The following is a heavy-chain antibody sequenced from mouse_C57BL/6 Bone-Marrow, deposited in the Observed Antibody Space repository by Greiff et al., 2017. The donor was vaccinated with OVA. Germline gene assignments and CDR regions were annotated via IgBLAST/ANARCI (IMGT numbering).Heavy chain of an antibody. V-gene: IGHV5-4*01. CDR1: GFTFSSYA. D-gene: IGHD2-3*01. CDR3: ARERWLLRFAY. CDR2: ISDGGSYT. Sequence: EVQVVESGGGLVKPGGSLKLSCAASGFTFSSYAMSWVRQTPEKRLEWVATISDGGSYTYYPDNVKGRFTISRDNAKNNLYLQMSHLKSEDTAMYYCARERWLLRFAYWGQGTLVTVSA. J-gene: IGHJ3*01.